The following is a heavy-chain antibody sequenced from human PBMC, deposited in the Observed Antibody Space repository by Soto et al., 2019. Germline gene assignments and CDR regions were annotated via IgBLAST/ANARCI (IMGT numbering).Heavy chain of an antibody. D-gene: IGHD4-17*01. CDR3: AKVYGDYGGGFDY. Sequence: LRLSCSASGFTFSSYAMSWVRQAPGKGLEWVSAISGSGGSTYYADSVKGLFTISRDNSKNTLYLQMNSLRAEDTAVYYCAKVYGDYGGGFDYWGQGTLVTVSS. CDR2: ISGSGGST. V-gene: IGHV3-23*01. J-gene: IGHJ4*02. CDR1: GFTFSSYA.